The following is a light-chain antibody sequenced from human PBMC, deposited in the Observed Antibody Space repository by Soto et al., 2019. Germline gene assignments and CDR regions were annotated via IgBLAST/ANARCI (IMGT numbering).Light chain of an antibody. V-gene: IGLV1-47*01. CDR3: AAWDDSLSGLV. J-gene: IGLJ3*02. CDR2: RNT. Sequence: QLVLTQPPSASGTPGQRVLISCSGSRSNIGTNYVYWYQQLPGTAPRLLISRNTQRPSGVPDRFSASKSGTSASLAISGLRSEDEADYSCAAWDDSLSGLVFGGGTKLTVL. CDR1: RSNIGTNY.